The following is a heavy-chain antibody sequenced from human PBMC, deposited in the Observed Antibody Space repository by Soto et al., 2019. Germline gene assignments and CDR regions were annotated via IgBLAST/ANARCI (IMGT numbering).Heavy chain of an antibody. CDR2: INPNSGGT. CDR1: GYTFTGYY. D-gene: IGHD3-10*02. J-gene: IGHJ5*02. Sequence: QVQLVQSGAEVKKPGASVKVSCKASGYTFTGYYMHWVRQAPGQGLEWMGWINPNSGGTNYAQKFQGRVTMTRDTSISTAYMERSRLRSDDTAVYYCAREGGALFGELIPFDPWGQGTLVTVSS. V-gene: IGHV1-2*02. CDR3: AREGGALFGELIPFDP.